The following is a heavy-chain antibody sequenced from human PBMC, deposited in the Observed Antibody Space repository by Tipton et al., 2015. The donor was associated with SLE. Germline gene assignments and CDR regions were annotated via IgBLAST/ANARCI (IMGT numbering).Heavy chain of an antibody. Sequence: TLSLTCTVSGGSISSYYWSWIRQPAGKGLEWIGRIYTSGSTNYNPSLKSRVTISVDTSKNQFSLKLSSVTAADTAVYYCARTMTRPLMWFDPWGQGTLVTVSS. D-gene: IGHD3-3*01. V-gene: IGHV4-4*07. CDR2: IYTSGST. J-gene: IGHJ5*02. CDR1: GGSISSYY. CDR3: ARTMTRPLMWFDP.